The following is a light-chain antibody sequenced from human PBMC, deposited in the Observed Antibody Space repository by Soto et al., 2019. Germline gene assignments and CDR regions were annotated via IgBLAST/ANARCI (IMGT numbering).Light chain of an antibody. CDR2: GAS. Sequence: EIVMTQSPATLSVSPGERATLSCRASQSISSELAWYQQKPGQPPRLLIYGASNRATGVPARFTGSGSGSEFTLTISWLQSEDFAVYYCQQGHNWPLTFGQGTSLAI. V-gene: IGKV3-15*01. J-gene: IGKJ2*01. CDR1: QSISSE. CDR3: QQGHNWPLT.